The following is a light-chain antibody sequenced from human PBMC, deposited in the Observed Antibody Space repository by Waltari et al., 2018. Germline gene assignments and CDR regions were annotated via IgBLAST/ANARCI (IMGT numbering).Light chain of an antibody. CDR2: AAS. CDR3: QNHERLPAT. J-gene: IGKJ1*01. V-gene: IGKV3-20*01. CDR1: QSIGRY. Sequence: EIVLTQSPGTLSLSPGERATLSCRASQSIGRYLAWYQQKHDQAPRLLIYAASTRATGIPDRFSGSGSGTDFSLSISRLEPEDCAVYYCQNHERLPATFGQGTKVEIK.